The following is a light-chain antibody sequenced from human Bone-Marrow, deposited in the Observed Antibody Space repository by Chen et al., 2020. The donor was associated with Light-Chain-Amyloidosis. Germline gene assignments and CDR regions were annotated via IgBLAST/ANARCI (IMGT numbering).Light chain of an antibody. CDR3: QSTDTTDTLYVL. CDR1: GLPKQY. J-gene: IGLJ2*01. V-gene: IGLV3-25*03. CDR2: NDS. Sequence: SYELTQPPSVSVSPGQTARIPCSGDGLPKQYAYWYQQKQGQAPVLVIYNDSERPSGIPERFSGSSSGTTVTLTISGVQAEDEADYYCQSTDTTDTLYVLFGGGTKLTVL.